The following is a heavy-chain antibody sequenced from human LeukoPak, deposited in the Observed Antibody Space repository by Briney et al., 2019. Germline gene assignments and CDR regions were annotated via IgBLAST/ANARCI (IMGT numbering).Heavy chain of an antibody. V-gene: IGHV3-9*01. CDR1: GFTFDDYA. CDR2: ISWNSGSI. CDR3: AKDIWEGESGYYYYYGMDV. Sequence: PGRSLRLSCAASGFTFDDYAMHWVRQAPGKGLEWVSGISWNSGSIGYADSVEGRFTISRDNAKNSLYLQMNSLRAEDTALYYCAKDIWEGESGYYYYYGMDVWGQGTTVTVSS. J-gene: IGHJ6*02. D-gene: IGHD1-26*01.